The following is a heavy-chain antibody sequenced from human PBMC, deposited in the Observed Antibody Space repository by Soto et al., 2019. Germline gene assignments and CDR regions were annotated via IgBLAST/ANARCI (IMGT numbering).Heavy chain of an antibody. CDR2: ISYDGSNK. V-gene: IGHV3-30*18. J-gene: IGHJ6*02. D-gene: IGHD3-10*01. CDR3: ANAFSIMVPYGMDV. Sequence: GGSLRLSCVGSGFSFRNYGMHRVRQAPGKGLEWVAVISYDGSNKYYADSVKGRFTISKDNSKNTLYLQMNSLRVEDTALYYCANAFSIMVPYGMDVWGQGTMVTVSS. CDR1: GFSFRNYG.